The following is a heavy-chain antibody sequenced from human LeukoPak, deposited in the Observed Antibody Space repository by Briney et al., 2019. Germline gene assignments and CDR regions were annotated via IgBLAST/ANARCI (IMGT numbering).Heavy chain of an antibody. J-gene: IGHJ6*03. CDR1: GFTFSRYG. CDR3: AKEGYSRGYYSYYYMDV. V-gene: IGHV3-30*04. CDR2: ISYDGSNK. D-gene: IGHD6-13*01. Sequence: GGSLRLSCAASGFTFSRYGMHWVRQAPGKGLEWVTAISYDGSNKYYADSVKGRFTTSRDNFKNTLYVQMNSLRAEDTAVYYCAKEGYSRGYYSYYYMDVWGKGTTVTVSS.